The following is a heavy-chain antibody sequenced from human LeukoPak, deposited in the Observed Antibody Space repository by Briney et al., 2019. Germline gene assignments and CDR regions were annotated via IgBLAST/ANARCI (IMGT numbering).Heavy chain of an antibody. Sequence: ASVKVSCKASGYTFSSYAISWVRQAPGQGLEWMGWISDYNDNTNYAQKVQGRVTMTTDTSTSTAYMELRSLRSDDTAVYYCARFGKPAYCGGDCYTYHYYYMDVWGKGTTVTVSS. CDR1: GYTFSSYA. J-gene: IGHJ6*03. V-gene: IGHV1-18*01. CDR2: ISDYNDNT. D-gene: IGHD2-21*02. CDR3: ARFGKPAYCGGDCYTYHYYYMDV.